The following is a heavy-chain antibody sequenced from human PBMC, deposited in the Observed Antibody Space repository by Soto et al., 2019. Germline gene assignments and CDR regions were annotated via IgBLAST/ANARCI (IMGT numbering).Heavy chain of an antibody. CDR2: ISSSSSYI. D-gene: IGHD6-13*01. V-gene: IGHV3-21*01. CDR3: AREGIAAVLDY. Sequence: EVQLVESGGGLVKPGGSLRLSCAASGFTFSSDSMNWVRQAPWKGLEWVSSISSSSSYIYYADSVKGRFTISRDNAKNSLYLPVNSLRADDTAVYYCAREGIAAVLDYWGQGTLVTVSS. CDR1: GFTFSSDS. J-gene: IGHJ4*02.